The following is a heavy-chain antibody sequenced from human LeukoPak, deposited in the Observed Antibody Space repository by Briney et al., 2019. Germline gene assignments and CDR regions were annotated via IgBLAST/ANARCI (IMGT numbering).Heavy chain of an antibody. CDR2: FDPEGGET. V-gene: IGHV1-24*01. CDR3: ATQLLLWFGKHAFDL. J-gene: IGHJ3*01. Sequence: ASVKVSCEVSGYTLSELSMRWVRQAPGKGLEWMGGFDPEGGETIYAQKFQGRVTMTEDTSTDTAYMELSSLRSEDTAVYYCATQLLLWFGKHAFDLWGQGTMVTVSS. D-gene: IGHD3-10*01. CDR1: GYTLSELS.